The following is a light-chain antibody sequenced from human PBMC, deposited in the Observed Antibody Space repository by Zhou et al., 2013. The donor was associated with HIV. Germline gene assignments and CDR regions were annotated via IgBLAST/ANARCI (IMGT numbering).Light chain of an antibody. Sequence: DIQMTQSPSSLSASVGDRVTITCRASQTISTYLNWYQQKPGKAPKLLIFAASSLQSGVPSRFSGSGSGTDFTLTVNSLQPEDFATYYCQHSYSSPWTFGQGTKVEVK. CDR2: AAS. CDR1: QTISTY. CDR3: QHSYSSPWT. J-gene: IGKJ1*01. V-gene: IGKV1-39*01.